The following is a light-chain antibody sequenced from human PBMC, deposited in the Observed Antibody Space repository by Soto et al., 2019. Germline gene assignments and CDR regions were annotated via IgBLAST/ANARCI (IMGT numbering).Light chain of an antibody. CDR1: QSVTTR. CDR3: QQYGGSPIT. J-gene: IGKJ5*01. Sequence: EIVMTQSPATLSLSPGERVTLSCRASQSVTTRLAWYQHKPGQAPTLLMSGASNRASGVPVRFSGSGSGTDFTLTITRLEPEDFALYYCQQYGGSPITFGLGTRLEI. V-gene: IGKV3-20*01. CDR2: GAS.